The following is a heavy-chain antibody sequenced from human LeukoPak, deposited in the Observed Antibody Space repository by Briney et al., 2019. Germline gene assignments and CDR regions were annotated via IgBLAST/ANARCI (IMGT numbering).Heavy chain of an antibody. CDR3: ARSATIFGVVNWFDP. V-gene: IGHV4-38-2*02. J-gene: IGHJ5*02. Sequence: SETLSLTCTVSSYSISSGYYWGWIRQPPGKGLEWIGSIYHSGSTYYNPSLKSRVTISVDTSKNQFSLKLSSVTAADTAVYYCARSATIFGVVNWFDPWGQGTLVTVSS. D-gene: IGHD3-3*01. CDR1: SYSISSGYY. CDR2: IYHSGST.